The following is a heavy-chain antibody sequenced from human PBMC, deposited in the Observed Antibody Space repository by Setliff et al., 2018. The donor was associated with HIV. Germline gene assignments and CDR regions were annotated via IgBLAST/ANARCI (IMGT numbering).Heavy chain of an antibody. CDR3: ARREYSSSSPPFDY. D-gene: IGHD6-6*01. V-gene: IGHV4-39*01. CDR1: GGSISSSSYY. Sequence: PSETLSLTCTVSGGSISSSSYYWGWIRQPPGKGLEWIGSIHYSGSTYYNPSLKSRVTISVDTSTNQFSLKLISVTAADTAVYYCARREYSSSSPPFDYWGQGTLVTVSS. CDR2: IHYSGST. J-gene: IGHJ4*02.